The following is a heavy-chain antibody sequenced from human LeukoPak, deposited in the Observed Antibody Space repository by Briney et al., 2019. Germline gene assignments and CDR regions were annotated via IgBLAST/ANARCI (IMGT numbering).Heavy chain of an antibody. V-gene: IGHV4-59*01. CDR1: SGSISGYF. CDR2: IHYSGST. CDR3: ARVQIGSGWYYFDY. Sequence: SETLSLTCTVSSGSISGYFWSWIRQPPGKGLEWIGYIHYSGSTNYNPSLKSRVTISVDTSKNQFSLKLSSVTAADTAVYYCARVQIGSGWYYFDYWGQGTLVTVSS. J-gene: IGHJ4*02. D-gene: IGHD6-19*01.